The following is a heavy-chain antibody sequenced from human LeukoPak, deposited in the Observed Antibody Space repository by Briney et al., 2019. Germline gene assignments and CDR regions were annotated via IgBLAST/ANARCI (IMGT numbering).Heavy chain of an antibody. CDR3: GRALGGTYSQKHAVFDN. CDR1: GFTVSSNY. Sequence: PGGSLRLSCAASGFTVSSNYMSWVRQAPGKGLEWVSVIYSGGSTYYADSVKGRFTISRDNSKNTLYLQMNSLRAEDTAVYYCGRALGGTYSQKHAVFDNWAQEPLVPVPS. D-gene: IGHD1-26*01. CDR2: IYSGGST. J-gene: IGHJ4*02. V-gene: IGHV3-66*01.